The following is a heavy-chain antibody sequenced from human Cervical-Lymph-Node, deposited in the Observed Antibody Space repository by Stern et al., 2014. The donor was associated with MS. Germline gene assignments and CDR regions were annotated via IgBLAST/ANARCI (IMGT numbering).Heavy chain of an antibody. D-gene: IGHD3-10*01. V-gene: IGHV3-33*01. CDR3: ARDQSGNYYGMDV. CDR2: IWYDGGNK. CDR1: GFTFSSYG. J-gene: IGHJ6*02. Sequence: VQLVESGGGVVQPGRSLRLSCAASGFTFSSYGMHWFRQAPGKGLEWVAVIWYDGGNKYYTDSVKGRFTISRDNSKNTLYLQMNSLRAEDTAVYYCARDQSGNYYGMDVWGQGTTVTVSS.